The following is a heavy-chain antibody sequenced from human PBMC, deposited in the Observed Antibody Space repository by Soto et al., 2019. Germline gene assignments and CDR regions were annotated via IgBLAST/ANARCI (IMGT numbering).Heavy chain of an antibody. J-gene: IGHJ4*02. Sequence: PGGSLRLSCAASGLTFSSYGMHWVRQAPGKGLEWVAVIWYDGSNKYYADSVKGRFTISRDNSKNTLYLQMNSLRAEDTAVYYCARGFAGPYFDSWGQGTLVTVSS. CDR3: ARGFAGPYFDS. CDR2: IWYDGSNK. D-gene: IGHD2-21*01. V-gene: IGHV3-33*01. CDR1: GLTFSSYG.